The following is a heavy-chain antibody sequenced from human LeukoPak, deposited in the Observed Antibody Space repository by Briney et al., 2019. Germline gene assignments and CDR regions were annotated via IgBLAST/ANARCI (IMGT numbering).Heavy chain of an antibody. J-gene: IGHJ4*02. V-gene: IGHV4-4*07. CDR1: TDSMRSYY. CDR2: IHSTGST. D-gene: IGHD6-13*01. CDR3: ARGTSAAAGSHFDS. Sequence: SETLSLTCTVSTDSMRSYYWTWIRQPAGKRPEWLGRIHSTGSTNDNPSLNSRVTMSVDTSKRQFSLKLNSVTAADTAVYYCARGTSAAAGSHFDSWGQGTLVTVSS.